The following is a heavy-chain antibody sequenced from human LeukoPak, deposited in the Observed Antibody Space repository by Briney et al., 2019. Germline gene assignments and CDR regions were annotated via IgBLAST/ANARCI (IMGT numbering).Heavy chain of an antibody. J-gene: IGHJ4*02. CDR2: IKQDGSEK. D-gene: IGHD5-24*01. V-gene: IGHV3-7*01. CDR1: GFTFSDYW. CDR3: ARDRGNGFNSYSFDY. Sequence: PGGSLRLSCAASGFTFSDYWMSWVLQAPGKGLEWVANIKQDGSEKYSVDSVKGRFTISRDNAKNSLFLQMNSLRAEDTALYYCARDRGNGFNSYSFDYWGQGTLVTVSS.